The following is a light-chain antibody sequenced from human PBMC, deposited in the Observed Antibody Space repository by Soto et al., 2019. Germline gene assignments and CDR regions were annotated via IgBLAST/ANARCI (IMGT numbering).Light chain of an antibody. Sequence: DVVMTQSPLSLSVTLGQPASISCSSTQSLEYSDGRTFLNWFQQRPGQSPRRLLYKVSNRDSGVPDRFSGSGSGTNFTLKISRVEAEDVGVYFCMQGRYLATFGQGTKLEIK. CDR2: KVS. CDR1: QSLEYSDGRTF. J-gene: IGKJ2*01. CDR3: MQGRYLAT. V-gene: IGKV2-30*01.